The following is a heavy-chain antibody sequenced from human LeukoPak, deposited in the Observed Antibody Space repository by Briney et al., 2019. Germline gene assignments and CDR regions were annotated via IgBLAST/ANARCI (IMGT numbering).Heavy chain of an antibody. J-gene: IGHJ6*02. CDR2: IYYSGST. Sequence: SETLSLTCTVSGGSISSSSYYWSWIRQPPGKGLEWIGSIYYSGSTNYNPSLKSRVTISVDTSKKQFSLKLSSVTAADTAVYYCARTMGRYYYYGLDVWGQGTTVTVSS. CDR1: GGSISSSSYY. V-gene: IGHV4-61*05. CDR3: ARTMGRYYYYGLDV. D-gene: IGHD2-8*01.